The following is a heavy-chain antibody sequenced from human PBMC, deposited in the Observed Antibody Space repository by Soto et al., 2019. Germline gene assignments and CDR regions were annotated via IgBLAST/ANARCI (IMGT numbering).Heavy chain of an antibody. Sequence: QVQLVQSGAEVKRPGASVKVSCKASGYTFTTYYMHWVRQAPGQGLEWLGIINPNGGSTTYAQKFQGRVTMTRDTSTSTVCLELSSLRSEDTAVYYWARAGYCSGGTCFHGNCDYWGQGTLVNVSA. D-gene: IGHD2-15*01. CDR2: INPNGGST. CDR1: GYTFTTYY. CDR3: ARAGYCSGGTCFHGNCDY. V-gene: IGHV1-46*01. J-gene: IGHJ4*02.